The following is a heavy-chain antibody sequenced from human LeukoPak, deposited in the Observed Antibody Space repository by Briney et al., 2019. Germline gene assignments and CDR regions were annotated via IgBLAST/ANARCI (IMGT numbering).Heavy chain of an antibody. V-gene: IGHV3-33*06. CDR2: IWYDGISK. CDR1: GFSFGSFA. J-gene: IGHJ4*02. CDR3: ANTASNWYLDY. D-gene: IGHD6-13*01. Sequence: GGSLRLSCAASGFSFGSFAMHWVRQAPGKGLEWVEIIWYDGISKYYADSVKGRFTISRDNSENTLYLQMNGLTAGDTAVYYCANTASNWYLDYWGQGTLVTVSS.